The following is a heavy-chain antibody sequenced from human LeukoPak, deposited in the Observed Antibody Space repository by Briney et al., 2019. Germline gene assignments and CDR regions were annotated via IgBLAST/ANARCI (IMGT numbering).Heavy chain of an antibody. D-gene: IGHD3-10*01. CDR1: GGSSSAFY. V-gene: IGHV4-34*01. Sequence: PSQTLSLTCAVYGGSSSAFYWSWIGQPPGKGREWIGEINHSGSTNYNPSLKTRVTLSVDTPQTQSSSNLSSGTSTATAWFYCGRKGAMVPGAVACWGQPTLVTAPS. CDR2: INHSGST. J-gene: IGHJ4*02. CDR3: GRKGAMVPGAVAC.